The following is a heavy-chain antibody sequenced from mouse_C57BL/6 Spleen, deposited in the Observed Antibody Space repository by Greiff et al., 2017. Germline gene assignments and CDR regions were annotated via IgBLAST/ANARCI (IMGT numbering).Heavy chain of an antibody. CDR1: GFTFSDYG. Sequence: DVQLVESGGGLVKPGGSLKLSCAASGFTFSDYGMHWVRQAPEKGLEWVAYISSGSSIIYYADTVKGRFTISIANDKNILFLHMTSLRYEDTAMYYCARGLRGESFDYWGQGTSLTVSS. J-gene: IGHJ2*02. V-gene: IGHV5-17*01. CDR2: ISSGSSII. D-gene: IGHD2-4*01. CDR3: ARGLRGESFDY.